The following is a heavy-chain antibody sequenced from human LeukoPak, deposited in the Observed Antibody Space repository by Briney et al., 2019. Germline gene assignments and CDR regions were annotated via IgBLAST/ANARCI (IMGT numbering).Heavy chain of an antibody. V-gene: IGHV3-74*01. D-gene: IGHD2-21*02. CDR1: GFTFSGYW. J-gene: IGHJ4*02. Sequence: GGSLTLSCAASGFTFSGYWMHWVRQAPGKGLVWVSGINSDGSSTSYADSMKGRFTITRGNAKNTLDLQMHRLRAEDTAVYHCVTAVTSIPYWGQGTLVTVSS. CDR2: INSDGSST. CDR3: VTAVTSIPY.